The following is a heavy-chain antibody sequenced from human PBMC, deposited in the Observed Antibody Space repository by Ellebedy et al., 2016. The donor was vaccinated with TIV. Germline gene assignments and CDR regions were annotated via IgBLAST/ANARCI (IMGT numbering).Heavy chain of an antibody. D-gene: IGHD1-14*01. CDR3: ARDPLGLRFLPGDPP. J-gene: IGHJ5*02. CDR2: TTSSGVTI. V-gene: IGHV3-11*01. Sequence: GGSLRLSXTASGSSLNDYYMSWIRQAPGKGLELVSYTTSSGVTIYYADSVKGRFIISRDTAKESLYLQMNSLRAEDTAIYYCARDPLGLRFLPGDPPWGQGSLVTVSS. CDR1: GSSLNDYY.